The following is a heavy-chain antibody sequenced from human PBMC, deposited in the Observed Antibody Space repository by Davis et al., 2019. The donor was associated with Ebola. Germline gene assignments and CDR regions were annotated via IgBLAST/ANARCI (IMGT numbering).Heavy chain of an antibody. D-gene: IGHD3-10*01. CDR2: INHSGST. V-gene: IGHV4-34*01. CDR3: ARAQGYYYGSGSVMDV. J-gene: IGHJ6*04. CDR1: GGSFSGYY. Sequence: PSETLSLTCAVYGGSFSGYYWSWIRQPPGKGLEWIGEINHSGSTNYNPSLKSRVTISVDTSKNQFSLKLSSVTAADTAVYYCARAQGYYYGSGSVMDVWGKGTTVTVSS.